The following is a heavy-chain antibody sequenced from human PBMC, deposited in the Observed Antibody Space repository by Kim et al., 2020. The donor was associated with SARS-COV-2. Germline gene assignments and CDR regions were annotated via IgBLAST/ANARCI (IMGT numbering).Heavy chain of an antibody. J-gene: IGHJ4*02. CDR3: ARDLNFWEYAPSGF. CDR2: ISSNSNYI. D-gene: IGHD3-10*01. Sequence: GGSLRLSCAASRFTFSRYSMTWVRQAPGKGLEWVASISSNSNYIHYAESVKGRFTISRDNAYNILYLQMNNLRAEDTVVYYCARDLNFWEYAPSGFWGQGTLVTVSS. V-gene: IGHV3-21*06. CDR1: RFTFSRYS.